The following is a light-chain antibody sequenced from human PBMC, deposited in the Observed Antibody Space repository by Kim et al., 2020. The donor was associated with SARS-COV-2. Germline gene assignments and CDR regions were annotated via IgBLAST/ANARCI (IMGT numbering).Light chain of an antibody. V-gene: IGLV1-44*01. CDR3: AAWDDSLDGWV. J-gene: IGLJ3*02. CDR1: ASNIGSHS. CDR2: SHD. Sequence: QSVLTQPPSASGTPGQRVTISCSGSASNIGSHSVNWYQRPPGAAPRLLIYSHDLRPSGVPDRFSASKSGTSASLAISGLQPEDEADFFCAAWDDSLDGWVFGGGTQLTVL.